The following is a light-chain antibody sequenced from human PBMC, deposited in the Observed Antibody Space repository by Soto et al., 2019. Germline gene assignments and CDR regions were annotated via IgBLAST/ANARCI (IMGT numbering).Light chain of an antibody. J-gene: IGKJ4*01. V-gene: IGKV3-15*01. CDR1: QSIGND. CDR3: QQYKNWPLS. CDR2: ESS. Sequence: EIVMTQSPATLSVSPGERATLSCRASQSIGNDLAWYQQKPGRSPRLLIYESSTRATDVPVRFSGSGSGTEFTLTITSLQSQDCAVYYCQQYKNWPLSFAGGTKVEIE.